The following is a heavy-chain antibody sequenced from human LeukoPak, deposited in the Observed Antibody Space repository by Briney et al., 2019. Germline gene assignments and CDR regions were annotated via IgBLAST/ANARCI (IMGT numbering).Heavy chain of an antibody. J-gene: IGHJ4*02. CDR1: GFTFSNYW. Sequence: GGSLRLSCAASGFTFSNYWMHWVRQAPGQGLVWVSRINSDGSSTNYADSVTGRFAISRDNAKNTLYLQMSSLRAEDTAVYYCTRDAYGDYISSDWGQGTLVTVSS. CDR2: INSDGSST. CDR3: TRDAYGDYISSD. D-gene: IGHD4-17*01. V-gene: IGHV3-74*01.